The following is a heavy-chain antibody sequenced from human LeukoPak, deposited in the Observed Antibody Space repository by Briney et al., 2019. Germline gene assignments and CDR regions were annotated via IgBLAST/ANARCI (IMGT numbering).Heavy chain of an antibody. J-gene: IGHJ3*02. CDR3: ARGSHSILI. CDR1: GGSFGGYY. Sequence: SETLSLTCALYGGSFGGYYWSWIRQSPGKGLEWIGEINHSGRTNYNPSLKSRVTISVDTSKNHFFLNLNSVTAADTAVYYCARGSHSILIWGQGTMVTVSS. CDR2: INHSGRT. V-gene: IGHV4-34*01. D-gene: IGHD3-3*02.